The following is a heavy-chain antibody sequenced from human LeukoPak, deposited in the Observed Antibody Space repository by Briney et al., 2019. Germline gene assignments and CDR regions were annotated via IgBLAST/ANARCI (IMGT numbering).Heavy chain of an antibody. CDR1: GYTFIVHY. J-gene: IGHJ4*02. D-gene: IGHD1-14*01. CDR2: VNPSSGGT. CDR3: ARTRTGKPDF. Sequence: ASVKVSCKASGYTFIVHYIHWVRQAPGQGLEWMGWVNPSSGGTNYAQKFQDRVTMTRATSINTAYMELSSLRSDDTAVYYCARTRTGKPDFWGQGTLVTVSS. V-gene: IGHV1-2*02.